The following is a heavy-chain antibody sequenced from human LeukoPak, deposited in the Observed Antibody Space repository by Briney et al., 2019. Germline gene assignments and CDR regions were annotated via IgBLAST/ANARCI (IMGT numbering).Heavy chain of an antibody. CDR1: GGSISSSNW. V-gene: IGHV4-4*02. Sequence: SETLSLTCAVSGGSISSSNWWSWVRQPPGKGLEWIGYIYHSGSTNYNPSLQSRVTISVDTSKNQFSLNLNSVTAADTAVYYCARGGAARLHFQNWGQGTLVTVSS. J-gene: IGHJ1*01. CDR2: IYHSGST. D-gene: IGHD6-6*01. CDR3: ARGGAARLHFQN.